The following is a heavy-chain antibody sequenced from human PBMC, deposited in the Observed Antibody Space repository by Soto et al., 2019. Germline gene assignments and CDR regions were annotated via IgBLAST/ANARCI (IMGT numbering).Heavy chain of an antibody. Sequence: EVQLVESGGGLVQPGGSLRLSCAASGFTLSDHYMDWVRQAPGKGLEWVGRTKNKANNYIIEYAASVKGRFTISRDDSKNSLYLQMSNLRTEDTAVYYCATWYSGSPRYWGQGTLVTVSS. J-gene: IGHJ4*02. D-gene: IGHD1-26*01. V-gene: IGHV3-72*01. CDR3: ATWYSGSPRY. CDR1: GFTLSDHY. CDR2: TKNKANNYII.